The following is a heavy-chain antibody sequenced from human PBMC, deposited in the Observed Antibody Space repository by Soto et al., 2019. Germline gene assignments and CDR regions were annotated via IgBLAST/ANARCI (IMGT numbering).Heavy chain of an antibody. CDR3: ATFIFCSSTSCYGREGGY. V-gene: IGHV3-23*01. CDR2: ISHSGGNT. CDR1: GFTFSSYG. J-gene: IGHJ4*02. Sequence: PGGSLRLSCAASGFTFSSYGMSWVRQAPGKGLEWVSAISHSGGNTYYADSVKGRFAISRDNSKNTLYLQMNSLRAEDTAVYYCATFIFCSSTSCYGREGGYWGQGTLVTVYS. D-gene: IGHD2-2*01.